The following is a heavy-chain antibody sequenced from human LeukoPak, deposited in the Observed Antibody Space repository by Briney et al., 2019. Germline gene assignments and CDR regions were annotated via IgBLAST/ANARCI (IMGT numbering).Heavy chain of an antibody. CDR3: GKDLHFYVAMDV. CDR1: GYTFSSYW. CDR2: INGDGSTT. Sequence: GGSLRLSCAASGYTFSSYWMHWVRQAPGKGLVWVSRINGDGSTTNYADSVKGRFAISRDNSKSTLYLQMNSLRAEDTALYYCGKDLHFYVAMDVWGQGTTVTVSS. J-gene: IGHJ6*02. D-gene: IGHD2/OR15-2a*01. V-gene: IGHV3-74*01.